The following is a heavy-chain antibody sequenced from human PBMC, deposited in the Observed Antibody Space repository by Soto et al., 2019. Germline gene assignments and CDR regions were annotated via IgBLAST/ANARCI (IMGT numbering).Heavy chain of an antibody. CDR1: GYTFTNYG. J-gene: IGHJ3*02. Sequence: QVHLVQSGAEVKKPGASVTVSCKASGYTFTNYGINWVRQAPGHGLEWMGWISTFNGNTKFAQRLQGRVTMTRDTSTSTVYMDLKSLRSGATAVYFCARETGGANYAPAGFDIWGQGTMVTVSS. D-gene: IGHD2-2*01. V-gene: IGHV1-18*01. CDR3: ARETGGANYAPAGFDI. CDR2: ISTFNGNT.